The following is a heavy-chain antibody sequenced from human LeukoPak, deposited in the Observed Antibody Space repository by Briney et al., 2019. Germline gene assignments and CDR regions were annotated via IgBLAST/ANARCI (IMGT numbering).Heavy chain of an antibody. CDR2: IWYDGSNK. D-gene: IGHD3-3*01. Sequence: GGSLRLSCAASGFTFSTYGMHWVRQAPGRGLEWVAIIWYDGSNKYYVDSVKGRFTISRDNSKNTLYVQMNSLRAEDTAVYYCARDPAKFWSGHDYWGQGTLVTVSS. CDR3: ARDPAKFWSGHDY. J-gene: IGHJ4*02. CDR1: GFTFSTYG. V-gene: IGHV3-30*02.